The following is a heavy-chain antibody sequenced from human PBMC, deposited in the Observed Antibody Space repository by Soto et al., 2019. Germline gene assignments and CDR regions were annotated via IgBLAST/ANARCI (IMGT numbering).Heavy chain of an antibody. J-gene: IGHJ4*02. CDR3: ARDGGSY. V-gene: IGHV3-30-3*01. CDR1: GFTFRTYA. Sequence: QVQLVESGGGVVQPGTSLRLSCAASGFTFRTYAMHWVRRAPGKGLEWVAVIAYDGSNKYYADFAEGRFTISRDNSKNTLYLQMNSLGVEDTALYHCARDGGSYWGQGTVVIVSS. D-gene: IGHD3-16*01. CDR2: IAYDGSNK.